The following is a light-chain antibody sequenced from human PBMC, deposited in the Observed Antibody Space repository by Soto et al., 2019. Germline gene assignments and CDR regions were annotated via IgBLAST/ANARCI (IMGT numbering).Light chain of an antibody. Sequence: DIQMTQSPSSLSASVGDRVTITCRASQSISSYLNWYQQKPGKAPKLLIYAASSLQSGVPSRFSGSGSGTYFTLTISILQPEAFATYYCQRSYSTLLTFGGGTKVDIK. J-gene: IGKJ4*01. CDR1: QSISSY. V-gene: IGKV1-39*01. CDR3: QRSYSTLLT. CDR2: AAS.